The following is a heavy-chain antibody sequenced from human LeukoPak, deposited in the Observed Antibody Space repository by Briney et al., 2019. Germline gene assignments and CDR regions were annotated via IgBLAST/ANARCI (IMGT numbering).Heavy chain of an antibody. V-gene: IGHV1-69*05. CDR2: IIPIFGTA. D-gene: IGHD3-10*01. CDR3: ARVGDNYYGSGSYYRVSYFDY. CDR1: GGTFSSYA. J-gene: IGHJ4*02. Sequence: ASVKVSCKASGGTFSSYAISWVRQAPGHGLEWMGGIIPIFGTANYAQKFQGRVTITTDESTSTAYMELSSLRSEDTAVYYRARVGDNYYGSGSYYRVSYFDYWGQGTLVTVSS.